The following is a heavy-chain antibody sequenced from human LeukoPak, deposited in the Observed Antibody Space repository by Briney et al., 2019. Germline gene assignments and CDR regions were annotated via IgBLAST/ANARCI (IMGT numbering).Heavy chain of an antibody. CDR2: IYYSGST. CDR1: GGSFSGYY. V-gene: IGHV4-34*09. CDR3: ARDPRIAAAGLYGMDV. D-gene: IGHD6-13*01. Sequence: SETLSLTCAVYGGSFSGYYWSWIRQPPGKGLEWIGYIYYSGSTYYNPSLKSRVTISVDTSKNQFSLKLSSVTAADTAVYYCARDPRIAAAGLYGMDVWGQGTTVTVSS. J-gene: IGHJ6*02.